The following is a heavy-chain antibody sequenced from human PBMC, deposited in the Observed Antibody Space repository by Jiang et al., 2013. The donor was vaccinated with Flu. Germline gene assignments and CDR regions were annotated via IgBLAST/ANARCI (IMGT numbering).Heavy chain of an antibody. J-gene: IGHJ4*02. D-gene: IGHD3-16*02. CDR2: ISSNGGST. CDR1: GFTFSSYA. CDR3: ARDRRLGELSP. V-gene: IGHV3-64*01. Sequence: QLLESGGGLVQPGGSLRLSCAASGFTFSSYAMHWVRQAPGKGLEYVSAISSNGGSTYYANSVKGRFTISRDNSKNTLYLQMGSLRAEDMAVYYCARDRRLGELSPWGQGTLVTVSS.